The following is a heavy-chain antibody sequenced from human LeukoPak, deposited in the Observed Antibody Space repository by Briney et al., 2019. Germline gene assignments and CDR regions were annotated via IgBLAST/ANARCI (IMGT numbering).Heavy chain of an antibody. V-gene: IGHV4-61*08. CDR1: GDSVSSAGYH. CDR2: SGSP. CDR3: TTYYVGEGGRGH. Sequence: SETLFLTCSVSGDSVSSAGYHWSWIRQAPGKGLEWIGHSGSPSYNPSLKSRVMISIDTSKNQFSLKVSTVTAADTAVYYCTTYYVGEGGRGHWGPGTLATVSS. J-gene: IGHJ4*02. D-gene: IGHD2-21*01.